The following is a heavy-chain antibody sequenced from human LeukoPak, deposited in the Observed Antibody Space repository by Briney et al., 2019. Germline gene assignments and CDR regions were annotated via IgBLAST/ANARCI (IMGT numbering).Heavy chain of an antibody. CDR1: GGSFSGYY. CDR2: INHSGST. Sequence: SETLSLTCAVYGGSFSGYYWSWIRQPPGKGLEWIGEINHSGSTNYNPSLKSRVTISVDTSKNQFSLKLSSVTAADTAVYYCARAGYGDYGDYYYGMDVWGQGTTVTVSS. CDR3: ARAGYGDYGDYYYGMDV. J-gene: IGHJ6*02. D-gene: IGHD4-17*01. V-gene: IGHV4-34*01.